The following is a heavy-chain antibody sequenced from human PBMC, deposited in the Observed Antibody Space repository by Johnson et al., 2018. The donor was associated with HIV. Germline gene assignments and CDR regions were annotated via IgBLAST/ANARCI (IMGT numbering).Heavy chain of an antibody. D-gene: IGHD6-13*01. J-gene: IGHJ3*02. V-gene: IGHV3-30-3*01. Sequence: VQLVESGGGVVQPGRSLRLSCAASGFTFSSYAMHWVRQAPGKGLEWVAVISYDGSNKYYADSVKGRFTISRDNSKNTLYLQMNSLRAEDTAVYYCAREPSSSWYRGAFDIWGQGTVVTVSS. CDR2: ISYDGSNK. CDR3: AREPSSSWYRGAFDI. CDR1: GFTFSSYA.